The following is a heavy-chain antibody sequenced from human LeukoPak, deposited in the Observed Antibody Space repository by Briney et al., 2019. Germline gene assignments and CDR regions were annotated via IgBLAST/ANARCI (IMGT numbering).Heavy chain of an antibody. CDR1: GYTFSTYG. CDR2: IIPIFGTA. Sequence: GASAKVSCKTSGYTFSTYGVTWVRQAPGQGLECMGGIIPIFGTANYAQKFQGRVTITADESTSTAYMELSSLRYEDTAVYYCARVWCSGGSCYSSRGAFDIWGQGTMVTVSS. V-gene: IGHV1-69*13. J-gene: IGHJ3*02. CDR3: ARVWCSGGSCYSSRGAFDI. D-gene: IGHD2-15*01.